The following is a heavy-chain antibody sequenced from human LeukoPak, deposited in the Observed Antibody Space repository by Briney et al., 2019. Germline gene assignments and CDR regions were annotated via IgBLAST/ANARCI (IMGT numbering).Heavy chain of an antibody. Sequence: GGSLRLSCAVSGFSVNNKYISWFRQAPGKGLERVSAIHASGNRHYSDSVEGRFIISRDIYKNTVYLQMNSLRAEDTAVYYCARDVAFKAFDFWGQGTLVTVYS. CDR3: ARDVAFKAFDF. CDR2: IHASGNR. J-gene: IGHJ4*02. CDR1: GFSVNNKY. V-gene: IGHV3-53*01. D-gene: IGHD5-12*01.